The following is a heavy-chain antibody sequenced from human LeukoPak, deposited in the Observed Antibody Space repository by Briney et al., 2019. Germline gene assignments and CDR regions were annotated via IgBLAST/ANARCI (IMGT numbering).Heavy chain of an antibody. CDR3: AKGSGAVAATLFDY. Sequence: GGSLRLSCAASGFTFNFYAMSWVRQAPGKGLEWVSSISGSGGSTYYADSVKGRFTISRDNSKNTLYLQMNSLRAENTAVYYCAKGSGAVAATLFDYWGQGTLVTVSS. CDR2: ISGSGGST. CDR1: GFTFNFYA. D-gene: IGHD6-19*01. V-gene: IGHV3-23*01. J-gene: IGHJ4*02.